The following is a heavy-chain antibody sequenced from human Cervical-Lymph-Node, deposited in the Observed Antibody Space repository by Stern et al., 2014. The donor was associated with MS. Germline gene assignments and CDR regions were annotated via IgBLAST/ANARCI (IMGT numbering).Heavy chain of an antibody. CDR2: IIPLFGTA. J-gene: IGHJ4*02. CDR3: ATDPPLLKKAETNAY. D-gene: IGHD1-1*01. CDR1: GGTFGNYA. V-gene: IGHV1-69*06. Sequence: QMQLVQSGTEVKKPGSSVKVSCKASGGTFGNYAFSWVRQAPGQGLEWMGGIIPLFGTANYAQKFQGRVTISADKSTSTLYMDLRSLRSEDTAVYFCATDPPLLKKAETNAYWGQGTLVTVSS.